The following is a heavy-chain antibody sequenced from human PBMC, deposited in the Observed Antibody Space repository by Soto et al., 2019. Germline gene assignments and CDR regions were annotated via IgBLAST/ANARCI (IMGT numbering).Heavy chain of an antibody. J-gene: IGHJ4*02. D-gene: IGHD2-15*01. Sequence: GESLKISCKGSGYSFTSYWIGWVRQMPGKGLEWMGIIYPGDSDTRYSPSFQGQVTISADKSISTAYLQWSSLKASDTAMYYCARQAPMRYCSGGSCYFFDYWGQGTLVTVSS. CDR1: GYSFTSYW. CDR3: ARQAPMRYCSGGSCYFFDY. V-gene: IGHV5-51*01. CDR2: IYPGDSDT.